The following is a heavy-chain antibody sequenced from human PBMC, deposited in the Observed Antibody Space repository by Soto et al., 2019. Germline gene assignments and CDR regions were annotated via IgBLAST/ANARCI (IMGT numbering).Heavy chain of an antibody. CDR3: ARDVVVPAAQMDV. CDR2: IWYDGSNK. Sequence: GGSLRLSCAASGFTFSSYGMHWVRQAPGKGLEWVAVIWYDGSNKYYADSVKGRFTISRDNSKNALYLQMNSLRAEDTAVYYCARDVVVPAAQMDVWGQGTTVTVSS. CDR1: GFTFSSYG. D-gene: IGHD2-2*01. V-gene: IGHV3-33*01. J-gene: IGHJ6*02.